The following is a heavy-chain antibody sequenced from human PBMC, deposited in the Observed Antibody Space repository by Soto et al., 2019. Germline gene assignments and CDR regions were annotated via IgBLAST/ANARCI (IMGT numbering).Heavy chain of an antibody. D-gene: IGHD3-3*01. CDR2: IKQDGSEK. CDR3: ARGTYYPGDNGYYYFDS. CDR1: GFTSSSYW. V-gene: IGHV3-7*01. J-gene: IGHJ4*02. Sequence: PGGSLRLSCAASGFTSSSYWMSWVRQAPGKGLECVANIKQDGSEKYYVDSVKGRFTTSRDNGKNLLYLQMNDLRDEDTAVYYCARGTYYPGDNGYYYFDSWGKGTLVTVSS.